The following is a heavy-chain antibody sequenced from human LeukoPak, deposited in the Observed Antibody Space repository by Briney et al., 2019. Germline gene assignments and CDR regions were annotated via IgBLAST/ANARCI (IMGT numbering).Heavy chain of an antibody. V-gene: IGHV4-34*01. J-gene: IGHJ5*02. CDR3: ARWAYGSGRDRIYNWFDP. CDR1: GGSFSGYY. CDR2: INHSGST. D-gene: IGHD3-10*01. Sequence: SETLSLTCAVYGGSFSGYYWSWVRQAPRQGLEWIGEINHSGSTNYNPSLKSRVTISVDTSKIHFSLKLSSVTAADTAVYYCARWAYGSGRDRIYNWFDPWGQGTLVTVSS.